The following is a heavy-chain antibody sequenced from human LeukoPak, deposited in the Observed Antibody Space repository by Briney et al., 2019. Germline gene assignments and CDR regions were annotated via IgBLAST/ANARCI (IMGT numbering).Heavy chain of an antibody. CDR3: ARGLYSSGWYGGSFDY. V-gene: IGHV3-7*01. D-gene: IGHD6-19*01. CDR1: GFTFSSYW. Sequence: GGSLRLSCAASGFTFSSYWMSWVRQAPGKGLEWVANIKQDGSEKYYVDSVKGRFTISRDNAKNSLYLQMNSLRAEDTAVYYCARGLYSSGWYGGSFDYWGQGTLVTVSS. CDR2: IKQDGSEK. J-gene: IGHJ4*02.